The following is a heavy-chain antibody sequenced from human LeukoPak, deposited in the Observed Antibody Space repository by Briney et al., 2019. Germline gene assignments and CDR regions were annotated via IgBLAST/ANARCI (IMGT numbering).Heavy chain of an antibody. V-gene: IGHV4-39*01. CDR3: ASPTHDYGDYDYAFDI. CDR1: GGSISSSSYY. J-gene: IGHJ3*02. CDR2: IYYSGST. D-gene: IGHD4-17*01. Sequence: SETLSLTCTVSGGSISSSSYYWGWIRQPPGKGLEWIGSIYYSGSTYYNPSLKSRVTISVDTSKNQFSLKLSSATAADTAVYYCASPTHDYGDYDYAFDIWGQGTMVTVSS.